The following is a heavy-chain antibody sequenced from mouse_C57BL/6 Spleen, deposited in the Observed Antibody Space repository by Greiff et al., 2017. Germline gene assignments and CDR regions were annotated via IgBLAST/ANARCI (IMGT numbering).Heavy chain of an antibody. CDR3: ARGGATVVATGDFDV. Sequence: QLQESGPELVKPGASVKISCKASGYSFTDYNMNWVKQSNGKSLEWIGVINPNYGTTSYNQKFKGKATLTVDQSSSTAYMQLNSLTSEDSAVYYCARGGATVVATGDFDVWGTGTTVTFSS. V-gene: IGHV1-39*01. J-gene: IGHJ1*03. D-gene: IGHD1-1*01. CDR2: INPNYGTT. CDR1: GYSFTDYN.